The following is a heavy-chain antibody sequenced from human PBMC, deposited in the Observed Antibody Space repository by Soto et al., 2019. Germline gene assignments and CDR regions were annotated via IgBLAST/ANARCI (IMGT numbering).Heavy chain of an antibody. D-gene: IGHD6-19*01. CDR1: GYTFTSYA. V-gene: IGHV1-3*01. Sequence: GASVKVSCKASGYTFTSYAMHWVRQAPGQRLEWMGWINAGNGNTKYSQKFQGRVTMTTDTSTSTAYMELRSLRSDDTAVYYCARAVGYYYGMDVWGQGTTVTVSS. CDR3: ARAVGYYYGMDV. CDR2: INAGNGNT. J-gene: IGHJ6*02.